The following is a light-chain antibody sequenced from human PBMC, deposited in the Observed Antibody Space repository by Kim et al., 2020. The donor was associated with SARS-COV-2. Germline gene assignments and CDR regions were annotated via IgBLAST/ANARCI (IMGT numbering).Light chain of an antibody. CDR3: QSYDSNNPWV. V-gene: IGLV6-57*02. CDR2: DNK. J-gene: IGLJ3*02. Sequence: NTLPISCTGSSGDIASKYGQWDQQRPGSAPTTVIYDNKKSPSGLPERFSGSIDSTSDSASLTISGLKTEDEADYYCQSYDSNNPWVFGGGTQLTVL. CDR1: SGDIASKY.